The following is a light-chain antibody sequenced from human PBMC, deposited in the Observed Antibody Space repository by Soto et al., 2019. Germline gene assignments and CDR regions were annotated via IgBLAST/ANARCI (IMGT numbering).Light chain of an antibody. CDR2: GTS. Sequence: EIVMTQSPATLSVSPGERASLSCRASQSVGTNLAWYQQKPGQAPRLLIHGTSTRATGIPARFSGSGSGTEFTLTISSLQSEDFAVYYCQRQSSWPRTFGQGTKVDNK. CDR3: QRQSSWPRT. CDR1: QSVGTN. J-gene: IGKJ1*01. V-gene: IGKV3-15*01.